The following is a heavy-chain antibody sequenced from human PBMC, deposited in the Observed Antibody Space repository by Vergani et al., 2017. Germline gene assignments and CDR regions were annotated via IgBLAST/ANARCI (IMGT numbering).Heavy chain of an antibody. V-gene: IGHV3-7*03. CDR2: IKQDGSEK. D-gene: IGHD7-27*01. CDR3: ARSHTVLPLAGDLGYYFDY. J-gene: IGHJ4*02. Sequence: EVQLVESGGGLVQPGGSLRLSCAASGFTFSSYWMSWVRQAPGKGLEWVANIKQDGSEKYYVDSVKGRFTISRDNAKNSLYLQMNSLRAEDTAVYYCARSHTVLPLAGDLGYYFDYWGQGTLVTVSS. CDR1: GFTFSSYW.